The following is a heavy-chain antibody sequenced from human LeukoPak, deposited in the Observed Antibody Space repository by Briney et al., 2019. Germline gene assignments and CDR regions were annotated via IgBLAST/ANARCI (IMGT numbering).Heavy chain of an antibody. D-gene: IGHD2-15*01. CDR2: IYTSGST. CDR3: ARERGGRTQLNFDY. J-gene: IGHJ4*02. CDR1: GRSISSYY. V-gene: IGHV4-4*07. Sequence: SETLSLTCTGSGRSISSYYWSSIRQPAGKGLEWIGRIYTSGSTNYNPSLKSRVTMSVDTSKNQFPLKVGSVTAADTAVYDCARERGGRTQLNFDYWGQGTLVTVSS.